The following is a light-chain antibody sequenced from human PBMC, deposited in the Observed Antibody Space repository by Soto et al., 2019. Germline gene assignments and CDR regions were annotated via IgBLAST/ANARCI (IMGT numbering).Light chain of an antibody. CDR3: SSYTTSSTVL. Sequence: QSVLAQPASVSGSPGQSITISCTGTSSDVGGYNYVSWYQQHPGKAPKLMIYDVSNRPLGVSNRFSGSKSGNTASLTISGLHAEDEADYYCSSYTTSSTVLFGGGTKVTVL. V-gene: IGLV2-14*01. CDR2: DVS. CDR1: SSDVGGYNY. J-gene: IGLJ2*01.